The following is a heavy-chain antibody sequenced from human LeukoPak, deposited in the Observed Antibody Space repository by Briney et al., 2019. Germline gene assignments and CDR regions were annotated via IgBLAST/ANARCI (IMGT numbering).Heavy chain of an antibody. V-gene: IGHV4-31*03. CDR3: ARAQRGLEGSGQEYGMDV. CDR2: ISYSGSS. Sequence: SETLSLTCTVSGGSVSNVAYYWNWIRHLPGKGLEWIGYISYSGSSEFNPSLESRVTLSVDKSKNQFSLKLSSVTAADTAVYYCARAQRGLEGSGQEYGMDVWGQGTTVTVSS. CDR1: GGSVSNVAYY. D-gene: IGHD6-19*01. J-gene: IGHJ6*02.